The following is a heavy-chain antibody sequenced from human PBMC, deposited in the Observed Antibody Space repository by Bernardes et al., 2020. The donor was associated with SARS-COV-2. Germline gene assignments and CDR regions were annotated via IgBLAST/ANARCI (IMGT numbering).Heavy chain of an antibody. V-gene: IGHV4-31*03. CDR2: IYYSGST. D-gene: IGHD6-13*01. CDR1: GGSISSGGYY. J-gene: IGHJ2*01. Sequence: SETLSLTCTVSGGSISSGGYYWSWIRQHPGKGLEWIGYIYYSGSTYYNPSLKSRVTISVDTSKNQFSLKLSSVTAADTAVYYCARVRIAAGRAYWYFDLWGRGTLVTVSS. CDR3: ARVRIAAGRAYWYFDL.